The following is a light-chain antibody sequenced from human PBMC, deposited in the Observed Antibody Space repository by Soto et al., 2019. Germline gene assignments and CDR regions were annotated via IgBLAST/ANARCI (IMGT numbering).Light chain of an antibody. CDR1: QSVTSNY. CDR3: QQYGGSLTWT. J-gene: IGKJ1*01. V-gene: IGKV3-20*01. CDR2: AAS. Sequence: EVVLTQSPGTVSLSPGERATLSCRASQSVTSNYLAWYQQKPGQATRLLIYAASSRATGIPDRFSGSGAGTDFSLTISRLGPEDFAVYYCQQYGGSLTWTFGQGTKVEIK.